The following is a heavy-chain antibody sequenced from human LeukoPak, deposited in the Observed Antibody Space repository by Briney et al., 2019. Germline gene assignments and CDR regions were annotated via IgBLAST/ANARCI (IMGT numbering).Heavy chain of an antibody. J-gene: IGHJ4*02. V-gene: IGHV4-59*12. D-gene: IGHD1-26*01. CDR2: IYYSGST. CDR3: ARDERVGATYIDY. CDR1: GGSISSYY. Sequence: SETLSLTCTVSGGSISSYYWSWIRQPPGKGLEWIGYIYYSGSTNYNPSLKSRVTISVDTSKNQFSLKLSSVTAADTAVYYCARDERVGATYIDYWGQGTLVTVSS.